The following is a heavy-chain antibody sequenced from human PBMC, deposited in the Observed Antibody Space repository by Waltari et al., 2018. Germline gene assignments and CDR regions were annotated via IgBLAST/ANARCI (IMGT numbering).Heavy chain of an antibody. V-gene: IGHV4-39*07. CDR2: IYYSGXX. CDR3: ARESXXYXDXLFGAXFXX. CDR1: GGSISSSSYY. D-gene: IGHD3-9*01. J-gene: IGHJ5*02. Sequence: XLXLQXSGPGXXXPSXTLXLTCTVSGGSISSSSYYWGWXRQPPGKGLEWXGSIYYSGXXXXXPSLKSRVTISXDTXKXQXSLKLSXVTAADTAVXXXARESXXYXDXLFGAXFXXWGQGTXVXXX.